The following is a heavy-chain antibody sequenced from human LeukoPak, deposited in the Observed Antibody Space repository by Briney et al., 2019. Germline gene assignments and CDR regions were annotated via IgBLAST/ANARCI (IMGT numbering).Heavy chain of an antibody. CDR2: IYYSGST. CDR3: ARDRRVSFPRMYSSSWTTHRGTRNNWFDP. CDR1: GGSISSSSYY. J-gene: IGHJ5*02. D-gene: IGHD6-13*01. V-gene: IGHV4-39*07. Sequence: SETLSLTCTVSGGSISSSSYYWGWIRQPPGKGLEWIGSIYYSGSTYYNPSLKSRVTMSVDTSKNQFSLKLSSVTAADTAVYYCARDRRVSFPRMYSSSWTTHRGTRNNWFDPWGQGTLVTVSS.